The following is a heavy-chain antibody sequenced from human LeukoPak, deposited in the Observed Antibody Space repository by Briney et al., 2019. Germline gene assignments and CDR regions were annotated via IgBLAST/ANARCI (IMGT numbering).Heavy chain of an antibody. D-gene: IGHD2-21*02. CDR2: IYYSGST. CDR1: GGSISSTSYY. V-gene: IGHV4-39*01. J-gene: IGHJ4*02. Sequence: PSETLSLTCTVSGGSISSTSYYWGWIRQPPGKGLEWIGSIYYSGSTHYNPSLKSRVTISVDTYKNQFSLKLSSVTAADTAVYYCARNPMPAHCGRDCYTNFDYWGQGTLVTVSS. CDR3: ARNPMPAHCGRDCYTNFDY.